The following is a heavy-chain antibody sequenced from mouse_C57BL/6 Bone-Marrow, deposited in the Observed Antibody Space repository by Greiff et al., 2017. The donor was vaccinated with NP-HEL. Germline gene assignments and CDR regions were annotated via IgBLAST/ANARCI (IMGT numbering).Heavy chain of an antibody. J-gene: IGHJ2*01. CDR2: IWTGGGT. V-gene: IGHV2-9-1*01. CDR3: ARDYGSSPYYFDY. D-gene: IGHD1-1*01. CDR1: GFSLTSYA. Sequence: QVQLQQSGPGLVAPSQSLSITCTASGFSLTSYAISWVRQPPGKGLEWLGVIWTGGGTNYNSARKSRLSISKVNSKSHVIFHMISLQTDDTAMYYCARDYGSSPYYFDYWGQGTTLTVSS.